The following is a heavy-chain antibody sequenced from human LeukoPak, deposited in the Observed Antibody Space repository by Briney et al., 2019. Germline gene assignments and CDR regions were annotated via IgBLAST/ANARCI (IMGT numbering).Heavy chain of an antibody. J-gene: IGHJ4*02. V-gene: IGHV4-31*03. CDR1: GGSISSGGYY. D-gene: IGHD2-8*01. CDR3: ARDSGGVLDY. CDR2: IYYSGST. Sequence: SQTLSLTCTVSGGSISSGGYYWSWLRQHPGRGLEWIGYIYYSGSTYYNPSLKSRVTISVDTSKNQFSLKLSSVTAADTAVYYCARDSGGVLDYWGQGTLVTVSS.